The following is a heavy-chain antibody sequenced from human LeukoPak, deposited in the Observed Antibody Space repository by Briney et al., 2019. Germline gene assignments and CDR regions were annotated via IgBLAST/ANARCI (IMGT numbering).Heavy chain of an antibody. CDR2: ISAYNGNT. V-gene: IGHV1-18*01. Sequence: GASVKVSCKASGYTFTSYGISWVRQAPGQGLEWMGWISAYNGNTNYAQKLQGRVTMTTDTSTSTAYMELRSLRSDDTAVYYCARGRTKYYNDSSPEFDPWGQGTLVTVSS. D-gene: IGHD3-22*01. CDR1: GYTFTSYG. J-gene: IGHJ5*02. CDR3: ARGRTKYYNDSSPEFDP.